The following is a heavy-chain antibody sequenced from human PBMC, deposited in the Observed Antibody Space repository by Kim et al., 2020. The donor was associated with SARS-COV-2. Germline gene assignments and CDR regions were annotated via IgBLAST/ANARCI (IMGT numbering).Heavy chain of an antibody. J-gene: IGHJ2*01. CDR3: ARRVAAAGYWYFDL. V-gene: IGHV4-59*08. Sequence: NPSLKSRVTISVDTSENQFSLKLSSVTAADTAVYFCARRVAAAGYWYFDLWGRGTLVTVSS. D-gene: IGHD6-13*01.